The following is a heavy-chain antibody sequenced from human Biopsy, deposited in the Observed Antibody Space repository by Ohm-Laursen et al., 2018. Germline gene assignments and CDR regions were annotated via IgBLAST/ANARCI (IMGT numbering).Heavy chain of an antibody. V-gene: IGHV3-23*01. CDR1: GFTFSTYA. Sequence: SLRLSCAASGFTFSTYAMSWVRQAPGKGLEWVSSITSSGASTDFADSVKGRFTISRDNSKNTLYLQMNSLRAADTAVYYCARDRYYGSESYYSHYNMDVWGQGTTVSVSS. CDR2: ITSSGAST. D-gene: IGHD3-10*01. J-gene: IGHJ6*02. CDR3: ARDRYYGSESYYSHYNMDV.